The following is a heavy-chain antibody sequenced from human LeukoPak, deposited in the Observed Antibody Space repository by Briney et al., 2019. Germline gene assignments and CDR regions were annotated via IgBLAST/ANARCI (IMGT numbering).Heavy chain of an antibody. CDR3: ARHHRPQWRYSSGWYGVGESWFDP. Sequence: SETLSLTCAVYGGSFSGYYWSWIRQPPGKGLEWIGEINHSGSTNYNPSLKSRVTISVDTSKNQFSLKLSSVTAADTAVYYCARHHRPQWRYSSGWYGVGESWFDPWGQGTLVTVSS. CDR1: GGSFSGYY. D-gene: IGHD6-19*01. J-gene: IGHJ5*02. CDR2: INHSGST. V-gene: IGHV4-34*01.